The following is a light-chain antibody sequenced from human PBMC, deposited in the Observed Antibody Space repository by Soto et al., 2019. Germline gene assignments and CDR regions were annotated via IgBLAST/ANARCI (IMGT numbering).Light chain of an antibody. V-gene: IGLV1-40*01. J-gene: IGLJ1*01. CDR3: QSYDSSLRSYV. CDR1: SSNFGAAYD. Sequence: QSVLTQPPSMSGAPGQRVTISCTGSSSNFGAAYDVHWYQHLPGTAPKLLIYGNNNRPSGVPDRFSGSKSGTSASLAITGLQAGEEADYYCQSYDSSLRSYVFGTGTKVTV. CDR2: GNN.